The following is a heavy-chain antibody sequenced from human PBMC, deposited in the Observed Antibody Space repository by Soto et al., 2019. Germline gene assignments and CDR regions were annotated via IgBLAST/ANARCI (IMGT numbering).Heavy chain of an antibody. Sequence: QVQLVQSGAEVKKPWSSVKVSCKASGGTFSSYAISWVRQAPGQGLEWMGGIIPIFGTANYAQKFQGRVTITAAESTSTAYMELSSLRSEDTAVYYCAGTVDTAMVTEKYFDYWGQGTLVTVSS. V-gene: IGHV1-69*12. J-gene: IGHJ4*02. CDR2: IIPIFGTA. CDR1: GGTFSSYA. D-gene: IGHD5-18*01. CDR3: AGTVDTAMVTEKYFDY.